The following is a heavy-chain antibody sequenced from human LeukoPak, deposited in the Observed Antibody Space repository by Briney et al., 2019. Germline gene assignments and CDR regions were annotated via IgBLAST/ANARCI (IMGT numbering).Heavy chain of an antibody. CDR3: ARDSRGRTVTPAY. CDR1: GFTFSSYS. D-gene: IGHD4-17*01. J-gene: IGHJ4*02. Sequence: PGGSLRLSCAASGFTFSSYSMNWVRQAPGKGLEWVSSISSSSSYIYYADSVKGRFTISRDNAKNSLYLQMNSLRAEDTAVYYCARDSRGRTVTPAYWGQGTLVTVSS. V-gene: IGHV3-21*01. CDR2: ISSSSSYI.